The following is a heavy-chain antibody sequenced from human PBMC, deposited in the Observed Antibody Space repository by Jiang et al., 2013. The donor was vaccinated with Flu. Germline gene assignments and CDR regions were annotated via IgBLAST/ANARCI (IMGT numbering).Heavy chain of an antibody. Sequence: GAEVKKPGASVRVSCKPSGYTFTTYPIHWVRQAPGQRPEWMGWINTGSGNTRYSQKFQGRLTITTDTSATTAYMELSSLTSEDTAVYYCARDRWYTFWGQGTLITVSS. J-gene: IGHJ4*02. CDR2: INTGSGNT. CDR1: GYTFTTYP. CDR3: ARDRWYTF. D-gene: IGHD6-13*01. V-gene: IGHV1-3*04.